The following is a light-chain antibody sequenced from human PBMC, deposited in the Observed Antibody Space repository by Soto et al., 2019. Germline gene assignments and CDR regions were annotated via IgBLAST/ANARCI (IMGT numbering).Light chain of an antibody. CDR3: CSYAGTYSPV. CDR2: DVS. J-gene: IGLJ2*01. CDR1: SSDVGAYNF. V-gene: IGLV2-11*01. Sequence: QSPLTRPPSVSGSPGQSVTISCTGTSSDVGAYNFVSWYQQYPGKAPKLIIFDVSARPSGVPDRFSGSKSGNTASLTISGLQADDEADYYCCSYAGTYSPVLGGGTKLTVL.